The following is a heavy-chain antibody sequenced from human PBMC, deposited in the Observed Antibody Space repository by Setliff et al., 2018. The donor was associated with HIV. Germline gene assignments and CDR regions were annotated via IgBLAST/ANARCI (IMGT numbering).Heavy chain of an antibody. CDR2: SIPISGTA. CDR1: VRTFSNYG. D-gene: IGHD2-2*01. V-gene: IGHV1-69*05. Sequence: GSSVQVSCQASVRTFSNYGMSWVRQAAGQGLEWMGGSIPISGTANYAQKFQGRVTITTDESTSTAYMELGGLRSEDTAVYYCARDFGGYCSSMSCPGLFDPWGKGTLVTVSS. J-gene: IGHJ5*02. CDR3: ARDFGGYCSSMSCPGLFDP.